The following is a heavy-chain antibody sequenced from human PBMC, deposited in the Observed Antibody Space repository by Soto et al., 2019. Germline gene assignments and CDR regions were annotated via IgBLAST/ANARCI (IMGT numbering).Heavy chain of an antibody. D-gene: IGHD6-6*01. CDR3: ARERGIAARQSADYYYYGMDV. V-gene: IGHV3-21*01. J-gene: IGHJ6*02. Sequence: GGSLRLSCAASGFTFSSYSMNWVRQAPGKGLECVSSISSSSSYIYYADSVKGRFTISRDNAKNSLYLQMNSLRAEDTAVYYCARERGIAARQSADYYYYGMDVWGQGTTVTVSS. CDR2: ISSSSSYI. CDR1: GFTFSSYS.